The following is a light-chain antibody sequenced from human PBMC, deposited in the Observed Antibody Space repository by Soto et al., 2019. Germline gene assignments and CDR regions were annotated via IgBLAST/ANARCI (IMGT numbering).Light chain of an antibody. CDR1: QSISTS. J-gene: IGKJ2*01. Sequence: DIQMTQSPSSLSASVGDRVTITCRASQSISTSLNWYQQKPGKAPKLLIYAASTLQSGVPSRFIGSGSGTDFTLTISSLQPEDFATYYCQQSDHSPIYTFGQGTDLEIK. V-gene: IGKV1-39*01. CDR2: AAS. CDR3: QQSDHSPIYT.